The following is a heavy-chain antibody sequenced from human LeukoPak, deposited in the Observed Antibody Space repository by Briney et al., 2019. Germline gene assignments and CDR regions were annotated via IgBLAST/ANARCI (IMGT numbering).Heavy chain of an antibody. CDR1: GFTFNSYW. D-gene: IGHD2-2*01. CDR3: AKDPFRTRVSAPDY. Sequence: GGSLRLSCAASGFTFNSYWMHWVRQAPGKGLAWVSRIYSDGSTTNYADSVKGRFTISRDNSNNTLYLQMNSLRAEDTAVYYCAKDPFRTRVSAPDYWGQGTLVTVSS. CDR2: IYSDGSTT. V-gene: IGHV3-74*01. J-gene: IGHJ4*02.